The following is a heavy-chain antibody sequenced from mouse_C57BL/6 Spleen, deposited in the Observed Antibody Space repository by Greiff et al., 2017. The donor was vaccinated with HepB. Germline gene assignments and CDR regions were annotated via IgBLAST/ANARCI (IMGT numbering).Heavy chain of an antibody. CDR3: ARDLGYYGSPYYFDY. D-gene: IGHD1-1*01. Sequence: DVQLVESGGGLVKPGGSLKLSCAASGFTFSSYAMSWVRQTPEKRLEWVATISDGGSYTYYPDNVKGRFTISRDNAKNNLYLQMSHLKSEDTAMYYCARDLGYYGSPYYFDYWGQGTTLTVSS. CDR2: ISDGGSYT. CDR1: GFTFSSYA. V-gene: IGHV5-4*01. J-gene: IGHJ2*01.